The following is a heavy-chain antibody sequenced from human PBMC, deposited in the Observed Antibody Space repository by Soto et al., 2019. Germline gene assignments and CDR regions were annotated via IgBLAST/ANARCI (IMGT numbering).Heavy chain of an antibody. CDR2: ISYDGSNK. J-gene: IGHJ6*02. Sequence: GGSLRLSCAASGCTFSNFAMHWVRKAPGKGLEWVAVISYDGSNKYYADSVKGRFTISRDNSKNTMYLQMDSLRAEDTAVYYCATDTYGLDVWGQGTTVTVSS. V-gene: IGHV3-30-3*01. CDR3: ATDTYGLDV. CDR1: GCTFSNFA.